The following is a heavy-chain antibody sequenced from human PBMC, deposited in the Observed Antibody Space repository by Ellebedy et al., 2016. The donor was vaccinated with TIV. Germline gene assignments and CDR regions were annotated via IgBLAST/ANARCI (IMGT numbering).Heavy chain of an antibody. D-gene: IGHD3-3*01. Sequence: GGSLRLSXAASGFSFSIYSMSWVRQTPGKGLEWVSFISSYSSYIYYADSVKGRFTIARDNSKTIVHLLMNSLRAEDTALYYCATALRGQQLIPEYFQHWGQGTLVTVSS. CDR3: ATALRGQQLIPEYFQH. CDR2: ISSYSSYI. J-gene: IGHJ1*01. CDR1: GFSFSIYS. V-gene: IGHV3-21*04.